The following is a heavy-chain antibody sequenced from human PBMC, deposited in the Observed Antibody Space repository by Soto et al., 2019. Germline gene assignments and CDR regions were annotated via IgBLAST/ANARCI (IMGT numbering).Heavy chain of an antibody. J-gene: IGHJ6*02. V-gene: IGHV3-53*01. Sequence: GGSLRLSCNASGFTVSSSYMSWVRQAPGMGLEWVAVIESGGSTHYADSVKGRFAISRDNSKNMIYLQLHTLRAEDTAVYYCAKDLGPLRLLNYYFYGLDVWGQGTTVTVSS. CDR3: AKDLGPLRLLNYYFYGLDV. CDR1: GFTVSSSY. D-gene: IGHD2-15*01. CDR2: IESGGST.